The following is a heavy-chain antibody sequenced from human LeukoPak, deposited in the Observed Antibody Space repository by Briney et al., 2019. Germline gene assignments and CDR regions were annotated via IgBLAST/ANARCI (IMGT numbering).Heavy chain of an antibody. CDR1: GGSFSGYY. CDR3: ARDGIAVARWFDP. V-gene: IGHV4-34*01. D-gene: IGHD6-19*01. J-gene: IGHJ5*02. CDR2: INHSGST. Sequence: PSETLSLTCAVYGGSFSGYYWSWIRQPPGKGLEWIGEINHSGSTNYNPSLKSRVTISVDTSKNQFSLKLSSVTAADTAVYYCARDGIAVARWFDPWGQGTLVTVFS.